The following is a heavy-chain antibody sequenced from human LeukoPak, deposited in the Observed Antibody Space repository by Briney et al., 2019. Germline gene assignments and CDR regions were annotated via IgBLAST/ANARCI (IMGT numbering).Heavy chain of an antibody. D-gene: IGHD6-19*01. CDR2: INPNSGGT. CDR3: AREGQGAVAGLRTICYYYYYMDV. Sequence: GASVKVSCKASGYTFTGYYMHWVRQAPGQGLEWMGWINPNSGGTNYAQKFQGRVTMTRDTSISTAYMELSRLRSDDTAVYYCAREGQGAVAGLRTICYYYYYMDVWGKGTTVSVSS. CDR1: GYTFTGYY. V-gene: IGHV1-2*02. J-gene: IGHJ6*03.